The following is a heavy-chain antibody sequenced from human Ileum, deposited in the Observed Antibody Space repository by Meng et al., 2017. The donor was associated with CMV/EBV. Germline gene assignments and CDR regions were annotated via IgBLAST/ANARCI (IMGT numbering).Heavy chain of an antibody. V-gene: IGHV3-74*03. Sequence: SCAASEFTLSSYWMHWVRQAPGRGLMWVSRINSDASGTTYADSVKGRFTISRDNAKNTLYLQMNSLRAEDTAVYYCARGNAHAFDYWGQGALVTVSS. CDR3: ARGNAHAFDY. J-gene: IGHJ4*02. D-gene: IGHD1-1*01. CDR2: INSDASGT. CDR1: EFTLSSYW.